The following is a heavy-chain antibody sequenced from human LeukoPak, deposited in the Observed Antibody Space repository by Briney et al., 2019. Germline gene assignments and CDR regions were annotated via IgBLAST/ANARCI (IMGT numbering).Heavy chain of an antibody. CDR2: ISWNSGSI. CDR1: GFTFDDYA. Sequence: GGSLRLSCAASGFTFDDYAMHWVRQAPGKGLEWVSGISWNSGSIGYADSVKGRFTISRDNAKNSLYLQMNSLRAEDTALYYCAKDTYGDLEGYFDYWGQGTLVTVSS. CDR3: AKDTYGDLEGYFDY. D-gene: IGHD4-17*01. J-gene: IGHJ4*02. V-gene: IGHV3-9*01.